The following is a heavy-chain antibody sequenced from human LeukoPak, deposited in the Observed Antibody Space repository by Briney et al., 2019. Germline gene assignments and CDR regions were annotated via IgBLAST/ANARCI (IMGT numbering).Heavy chain of an antibody. J-gene: IGHJ4*02. D-gene: IGHD2-2*01. V-gene: IGHV1-18*01. Sequence: ASVKVSCKASGYTFISYGITWVRQAPGQGLEWMGWISAYNGNTNYAQKFQGRVTMTTDTHTSTAYMELRSLRSDDTAVYYCARGGYCSSTSCYESYYFDYWGQGTLVTVSS. CDR1: GYTFISYG. CDR3: ARGGYCSSTSCYESYYFDY. CDR2: ISAYNGNT.